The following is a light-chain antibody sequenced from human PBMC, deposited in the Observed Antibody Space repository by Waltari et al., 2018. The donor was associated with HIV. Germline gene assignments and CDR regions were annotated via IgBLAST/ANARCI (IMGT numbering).Light chain of an antibody. CDR3: ASWDDTLGVV. CDR2: SHS. Sequence: QSVLTQPPSASGPPGQRVTISCSGSTSTIGHNSVTWYQQFPGSAPKLLLYSHSQRPLGVPDRFSGSKSGSSASLAISGPQADDEAHYYCASWDDTLGVVFGGGTTLTVL. CDR1: TSTIGHNS. J-gene: IGLJ2*01. V-gene: IGLV1-44*01.